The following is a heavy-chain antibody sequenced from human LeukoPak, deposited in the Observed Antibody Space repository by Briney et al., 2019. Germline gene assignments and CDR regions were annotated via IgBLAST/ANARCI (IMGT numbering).Heavy chain of an antibody. D-gene: IGHD6-6*01. CDR3: RYGSSSGDY. V-gene: IGHV3-74*01. Sequence: GGSLRLSCAASGFTFSTSWMNWVRQAPGKGSVWVSRINGDGSITTYADSVRGRFTISRDNAKNALSLQMDSLRAEDTAVYYCRYGSSSGDYWGQGTLVTVSS. CDR1: GFTFSTSW. CDR2: INGDGSIT. J-gene: IGHJ4*02.